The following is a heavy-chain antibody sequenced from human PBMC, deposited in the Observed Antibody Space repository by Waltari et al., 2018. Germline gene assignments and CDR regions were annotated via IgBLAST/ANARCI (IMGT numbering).Heavy chain of an antibody. J-gene: IGHJ4*02. V-gene: IGHV3-7*01. Sequence: EVQLVESGGGSVQPGGSLRLSCSVSGFSFLTYWMNWVRQAPGEGLEWVGSINEGRSETEEGESVKGGYTNSRDNGKTSLYLQMNSLRSEDTAVYYCARDRGYLVHDYWGQGTLVTVSA. CDR2: INEGRSET. CDR1: GFSFLTYW. D-gene: IGHD1-26*01. CDR3: ARDRGYLVHDY.